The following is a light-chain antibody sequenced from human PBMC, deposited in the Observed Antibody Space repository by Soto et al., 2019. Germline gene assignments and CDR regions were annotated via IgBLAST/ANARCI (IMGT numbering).Light chain of an antibody. J-gene: IGKJ1*01. CDR3: QQYGSSGT. CDR1: QSVSNNY. V-gene: IGKV3-20*01. Sequence: EIVLTQSPGTLSLSAGERGTLSCRASQSVSNNYLAWYQQKPGQAPSLLIYGASNRATGIPDRFSGSGSGTDFTLTISRLEPEDFAVYYCQQYGSSGTFGQGTKVDI. CDR2: GAS.